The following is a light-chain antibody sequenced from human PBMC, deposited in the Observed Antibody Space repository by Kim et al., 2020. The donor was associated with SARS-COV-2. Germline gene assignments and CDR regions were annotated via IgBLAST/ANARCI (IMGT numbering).Light chain of an antibody. Sequence: NFMLTQPHSVSESPGKTVTISRTRSSGSIASNYVQWYQQRPGSSPTTVIYEDNQRPSGVPDRFSGSIDSSSNSASLTISGLKTEDEADYYCQSYDSSSQVFGGGTQLTVL. CDR2: EDN. CDR1: SGSIASNY. J-gene: IGLJ3*02. V-gene: IGLV6-57*01. CDR3: QSYDSSSQV.